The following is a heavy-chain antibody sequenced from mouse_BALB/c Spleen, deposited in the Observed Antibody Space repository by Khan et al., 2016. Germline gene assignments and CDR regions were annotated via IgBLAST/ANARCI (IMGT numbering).Heavy chain of an antibody. CDR3: ARDYYGYDFDY. V-gene: IGHV1S136*01. J-gene: IGHJ2*01. CDR2: INPYNAGT. Sequence: VQLQQPGPELVKPGASVKMSCKASGYTFTNYVMHWVKQKPGQGLEWIGYINPYNAGTKYNAKFKGKSTLTSDRSSSTAYMELSSLTSEDSAVYYCARDYYGYDFDYWGQGTTLTVSS. D-gene: IGHD2-2*01. CDR1: GYTFTNYV.